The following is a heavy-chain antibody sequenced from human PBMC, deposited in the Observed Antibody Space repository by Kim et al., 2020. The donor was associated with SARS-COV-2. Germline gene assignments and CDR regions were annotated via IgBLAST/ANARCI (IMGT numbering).Heavy chain of an antibody. CDR3: ARDNVGASNYDFWSGYYRGAFDI. CDR2: ISYDGSNK. D-gene: IGHD3-3*01. J-gene: IGHJ3*02. Sequence: GGSLRLSCAASGFTFSSYAMHWVRQAPGKGLEWVAVISYDGSNKYYADSVKGRFTISRDNSKNTLYLQMNSLRAEDTAVYYCARDNVGASNYDFWSGYYRGAFDIWGQGTMVTVSS. V-gene: IGHV3-30-3*01. CDR1: GFTFSSYA.